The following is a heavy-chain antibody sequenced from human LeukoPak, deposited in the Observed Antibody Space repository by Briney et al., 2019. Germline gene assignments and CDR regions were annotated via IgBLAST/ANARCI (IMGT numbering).Heavy chain of an antibody. Sequence: GGSLRLSCAASGFTFSSYAMHWVRQAPGKGLEWVAVISYDGSNKYYADSVKGRFTIPRDNSKNTLYLQMNSLRAEDTAVYYCASLVLRFLEWLLPSYYYYGMDVWGQGTTVTVSS. CDR1: GFTFSSYA. D-gene: IGHD3-3*01. J-gene: IGHJ6*02. CDR3: ASLVLRFLEWLLPSYYYYGMDV. CDR2: ISYDGSNK. V-gene: IGHV3-30-3*01.